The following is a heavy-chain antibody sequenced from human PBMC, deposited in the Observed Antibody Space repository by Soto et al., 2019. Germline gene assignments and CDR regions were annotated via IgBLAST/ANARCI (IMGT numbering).Heavy chain of an antibody. CDR1: GGSISSYY. Sequence: SETLSLTCTVSGGSISSYYGSWIRQPPGKGLEWIGYMYYTGNTNYNPSLKSRVTISVDTSKKQFSLKLSSVTAADTAVYYCARGREYSHACDYWGQGTRVTVSS. CDR3: ARGREYSHACDY. J-gene: IGHJ4*02. V-gene: IGHV4-59*01. CDR2: MYYTGNT. D-gene: IGHD5-18*01.